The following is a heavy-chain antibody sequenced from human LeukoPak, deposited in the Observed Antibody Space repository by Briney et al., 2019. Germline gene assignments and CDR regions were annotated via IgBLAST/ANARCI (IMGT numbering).Heavy chain of an antibody. J-gene: IGHJ4*02. CDR3: ARDEVSGGWYNR. Sequence: ASVKVSCKASGYTFTSRGFSWLRQAPGQGLEWMGWINADSGNTNYAQKLQGRVTLTTDTSTNTAYKELRSLRSDDTAVYYCARDEVSGGWYNRWGQGTLVTVSS. V-gene: IGHV1-18*04. D-gene: IGHD6-19*01. CDR1: GYTFTSRG. CDR2: INADSGNT.